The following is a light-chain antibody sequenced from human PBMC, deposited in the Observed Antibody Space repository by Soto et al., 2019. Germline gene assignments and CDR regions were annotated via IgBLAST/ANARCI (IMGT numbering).Light chain of an antibody. Sequence: QAVVTQEPSLTVSPGGTVTLTCASNTGAGTSGYYPNWFQQKPGQAPRVLIYSTSNKHSWTPARFSGSLLGGKAALTLSGVQPEDEAEYYCLIYYGGAQVFGGGTKVTVL. J-gene: IGLJ2*01. CDR3: LIYYGGAQV. V-gene: IGLV7-43*01. CDR1: TGAGTSGYY. CDR2: STS.